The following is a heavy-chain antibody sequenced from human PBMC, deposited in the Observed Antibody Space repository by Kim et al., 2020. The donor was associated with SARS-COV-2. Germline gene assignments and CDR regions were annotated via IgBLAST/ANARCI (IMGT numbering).Heavy chain of an antibody. J-gene: IGHJ4*02. CDR1: GYSFTSYW. CDR2: IYPGDSDT. Sequence: GESLKISCKGSGYSFTSYWIGWVRQMPGKGLEWMGLIYPGDSDTRYSPSFQGQVTIGADNSISTAYLQWSSLKASYTAMYYCARHGSDYHDYFDYWGQRTLVTVSS. V-gene: IGHV5-51*01. D-gene: IGHD2-21*02. CDR3: ARHGSDYHDYFDY.